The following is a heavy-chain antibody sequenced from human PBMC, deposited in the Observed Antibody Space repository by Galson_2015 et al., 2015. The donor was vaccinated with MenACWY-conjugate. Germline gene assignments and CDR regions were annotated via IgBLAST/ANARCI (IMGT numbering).Heavy chain of an antibody. Sequence: SETLSLTCTVSGGSINRENYWWAWLRQPPGKGLEWIGSIDYSENTHYNPSLESRVTMSVDTSKNPFSLKLRSVTASDTAVYYCARLPRGITFIVVAPWGQGTLVTVSS. V-gene: IGHV4-39*01. J-gene: IGHJ5*02. CDR2: IDYSENT. CDR3: ARLPRGITFIVVAP. CDR1: GGSINRENYW. D-gene: IGHD3-22*01.